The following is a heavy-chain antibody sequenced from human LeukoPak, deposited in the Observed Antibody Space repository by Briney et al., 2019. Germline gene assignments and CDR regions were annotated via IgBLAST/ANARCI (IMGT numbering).Heavy chain of an antibody. Sequence: GGSLRLSCAASGFTFSSYSMNWVRQAPGKGLEWVSYISSSSSTICYADSVKGRFTISRDNAKNSLYLQMNSLRAEDTAVYYCARDSGSYLDYWGQGTLVTVSS. V-gene: IGHV3-48*01. D-gene: IGHD1-26*01. CDR1: GFTFSSYS. J-gene: IGHJ4*02. CDR2: ISSSSSTI. CDR3: ARDSGSYLDY.